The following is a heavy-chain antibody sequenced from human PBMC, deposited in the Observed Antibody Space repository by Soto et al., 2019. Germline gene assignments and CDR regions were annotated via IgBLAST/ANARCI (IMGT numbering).Heavy chain of an antibody. CDR1: GLSISSDNW. J-gene: IGHJ4*02. D-gene: IGHD6-13*01. CDR3: ARDQGSHPGD. Sequence: QVQLQDSGPGLGRPSGTVSLTCAVSGLSISSDNWWSWVRQPTGKGLEWIGEIHHSGSTNYNPSLKSRVTMAVGPSKDLFSLALNSVTAADTAFYYCARDQGSHPGDWGQGTLVSVSS. V-gene: IGHV4-4*02. CDR2: IHHSGST.